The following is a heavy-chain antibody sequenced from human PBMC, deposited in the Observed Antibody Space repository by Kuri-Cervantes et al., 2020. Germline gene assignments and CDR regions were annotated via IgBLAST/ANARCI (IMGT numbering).Heavy chain of an antibody. CDR2: IYYSGST. D-gene: IGHD3-3*01. J-gene: IGHJ5*02. CDR3: ARRDTYYDFWSGYYYSTIRGWFDP. CDR1: GGSISSGGYY. Sequence: SETLSLTCTVSGGSISSGGYYWSWIRQHPGKGLEWIGYIYYSGSTYYNPSLKSRVTISVDTSKNQFSLKLSSVTAADTAVYYCARRDTYYDFWSGYYYSTIRGWFDPWGQGTLVTVSS. V-gene: IGHV4-31*03.